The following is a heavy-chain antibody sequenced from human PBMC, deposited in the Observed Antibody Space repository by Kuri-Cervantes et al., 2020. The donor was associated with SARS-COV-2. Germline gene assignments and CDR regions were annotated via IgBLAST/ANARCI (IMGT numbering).Heavy chain of an antibody. CDR3: ARDPLVVVPAAIEFDP. CDR1: GYIFTDFY. V-gene: IGHV1-2*06. Sequence: ASVKVSCKTSGYIFTDFYVHWVRQAPGQGLEWVGRINPDSGGTNYAQKFRGRVTMTRDTSISTAYMELSRLRSDDTAVYYCARDPLVVVPAAIEFDPWGQGTLVTVSS. CDR2: INPDSGGT. D-gene: IGHD2-2*01. J-gene: IGHJ5*02.